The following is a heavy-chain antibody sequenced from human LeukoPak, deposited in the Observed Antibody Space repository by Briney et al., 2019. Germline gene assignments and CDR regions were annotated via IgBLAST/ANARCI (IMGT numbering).Heavy chain of an antibody. V-gene: IGHV3-11*01. J-gene: IGHJ4*02. CDR3: ARERAAADFWSPYYSY. CDR1: GFTFSDYF. Sequence: GGSLRLSCAASGFTFSDYFMAWIRQAPGKGLEWVSYISNGGSSTYYADSVRGRFTISRDNADNSLYLQMNSLRVEDTAIYYCARERAAADFWSPYYSYWGQGTLVTVSS. CDR2: ISNGGSST. D-gene: IGHD3-3*01.